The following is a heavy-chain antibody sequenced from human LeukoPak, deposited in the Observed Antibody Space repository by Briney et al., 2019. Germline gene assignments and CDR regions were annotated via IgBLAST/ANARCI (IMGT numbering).Heavy chain of an antibody. D-gene: IGHD3-10*02. Sequence: PGGSLRLSCAASGFTFSSYAMSWVRQAPGKGLEWVSAISGSGGSTYYADSVKGRFTISRDNSKNTLYLQMNSLRAEDTAVYYCAKGVFRDYCYYYMDVWGKGTTVTVSS. CDR2: ISGSGGST. V-gene: IGHV3-23*01. CDR1: GFTFSSYA. CDR3: AKGVFRDYCYYYMDV. J-gene: IGHJ6*03.